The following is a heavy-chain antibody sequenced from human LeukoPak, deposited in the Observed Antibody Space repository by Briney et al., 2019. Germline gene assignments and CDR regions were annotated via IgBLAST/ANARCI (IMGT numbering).Heavy chain of an antibody. CDR2: ISSSSSSI. D-gene: IGHD6-19*01. CDR1: GFTFSSYT. Sequence: PGGSLRLSCAASGFTFSSYTMNWVRQAPGKGLEWVSSISSSSSSIYYADSVKGRFTISRDNAKNSLYLQVNSLRAEDTAAYYCARDQGSGWWAYWGQGTLVTVSS. V-gene: IGHV3-21*01. CDR3: ARDQGSGWWAY. J-gene: IGHJ4*02.